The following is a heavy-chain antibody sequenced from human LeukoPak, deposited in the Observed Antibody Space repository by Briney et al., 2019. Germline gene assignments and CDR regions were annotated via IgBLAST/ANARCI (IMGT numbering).Heavy chain of an antibody. CDR2: IYHSGST. Sequence: PSGTLSLTCAVSGGSISSTHWWSWVRQPPGKGLEWIGEIYHSGSTNYNPSLKSRVTISVDKSKNQFSLKLSSVTAADTAVYYCARAPITMVRGVSSFDYWGQGTLVTVSS. J-gene: IGHJ4*02. V-gene: IGHV4-4*02. CDR1: GGSISSTHW. CDR3: ARAPITMVRGVSSFDY. D-gene: IGHD3-10*01.